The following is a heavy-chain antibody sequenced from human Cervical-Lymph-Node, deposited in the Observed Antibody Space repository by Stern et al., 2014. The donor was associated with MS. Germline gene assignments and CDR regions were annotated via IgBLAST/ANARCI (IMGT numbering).Heavy chain of an antibody. CDR3: THRRIYGDPDY. V-gene: IGHV2-5*02. CDR2: IYWDDDK. J-gene: IGHJ4*02. CDR1: GFSLSTSGVG. D-gene: IGHD4-17*01. Sequence: QITLKESGPTLVRPTQTLPLTCTFSGFSLSTSGVGVAWIRQPPGKAPAWLAVIYWDDDKRYSPFLESRLTINNDNHTNQTVLLMTNMDPGDTATYYCTHRRIYGDPDYWGQGTLVTVPS.